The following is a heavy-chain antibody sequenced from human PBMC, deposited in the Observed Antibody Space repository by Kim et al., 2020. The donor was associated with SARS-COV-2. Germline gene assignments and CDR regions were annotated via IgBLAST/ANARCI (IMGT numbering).Heavy chain of an antibody. V-gene: IGHV3-30-3*01. CDR2: ISFDASNV. J-gene: IGHJ4*02. Sequence: GGSLRLSCAASGFIFTDFALHWVRQAPGKGLDWVAGISFDASNVYYADSVKGRFTISRDKSKKLLSLQMDNLRYEDTAVYFCERADSDYFVAVTTTLYYFDYWGQGTLVTVSS. CDR1: GFIFTDFA. CDR3: ERADSDYFVAVTTTLYYFDY. D-gene: IGHD2-21*02.